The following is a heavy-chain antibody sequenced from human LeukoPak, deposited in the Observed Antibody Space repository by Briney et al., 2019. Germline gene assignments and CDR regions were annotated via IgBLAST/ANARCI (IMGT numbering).Heavy chain of an antibody. V-gene: IGHV3-23*01. J-gene: IGHJ4*02. CDR3: AKDGIGGIYYDSSGYFDN. CDR1: GFTFSSYA. D-gene: IGHD3-22*01. Sequence: GGSLRLSCAASGFTFSSYAMSWVRQAPGKGLEWVSAISGSGGSTDYADSVKGRFTISRDNSKNTLYLQMNSLRAEDTALYYCAKDGIGGIYYDSSGYFDNWGQGTLVTVSS. CDR2: ISGSGGST.